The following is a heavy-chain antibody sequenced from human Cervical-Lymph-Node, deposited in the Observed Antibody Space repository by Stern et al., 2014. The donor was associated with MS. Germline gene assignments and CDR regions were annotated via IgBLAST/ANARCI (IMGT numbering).Heavy chain of an antibody. CDR2: ISYSGNT. Sequence: QVQLVESGPGLVKPSQTLSLTCTVSGGAVSSGDRYWSWLRPHPGKGLEGIGYISYSGNTYSHPSLERRVTISIDGTKNPLFLNMRSVPAADTAVYYCARVTEFLRFFYPDYWGQGTRVTVSS. CDR1: GGAVSSGDRY. CDR3: ARVTEFLRFFYPDY. J-gene: IGHJ4*02. D-gene: IGHD3-3*01. V-gene: IGHV4-31*03.